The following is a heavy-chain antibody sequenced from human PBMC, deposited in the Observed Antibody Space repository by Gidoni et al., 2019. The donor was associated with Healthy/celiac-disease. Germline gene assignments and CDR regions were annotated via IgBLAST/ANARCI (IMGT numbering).Heavy chain of an antibody. Sequence: QVPLVQSGAEVKQPGSSVKVSCKASGGTFSSYAISWVRQAPGQGLEWMGGIIPIFGTANYAQKFQGRVTITADESTSTAYMELSSLRSEDTAVYYCARGTSTSCYFATNCWFDPWGQGTLVTVSS. CDR3: ARGTSTSCYFATNCWFDP. CDR1: GGTFSSYA. D-gene: IGHD2-2*01. CDR2: IIPIFGTA. J-gene: IGHJ5*02. V-gene: IGHV1-69*01.